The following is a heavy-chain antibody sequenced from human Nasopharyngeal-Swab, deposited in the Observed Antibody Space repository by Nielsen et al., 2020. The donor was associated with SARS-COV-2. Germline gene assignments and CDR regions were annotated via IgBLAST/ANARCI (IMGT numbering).Heavy chain of an antibody. V-gene: IGHV3-30*18. D-gene: IGHD2/OR15-2a*01. J-gene: IGHJ4*02. Sequence: GGSLRLSCAASGFTFISYGMHWVRQAPGKGLEWVAVISYDGSNKYYADSVKGRFTISRDNSKNTLYLQMNSLRAEDTAVYYCAKGYFLDYWGQGTLVTVSS. CDR3: AKGYFLDY. CDR2: ISYDGSNK. CDR1: GFTFISYG.